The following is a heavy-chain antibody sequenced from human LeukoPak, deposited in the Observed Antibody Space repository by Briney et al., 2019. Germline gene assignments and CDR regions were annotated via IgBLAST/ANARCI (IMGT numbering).Heavy chain of an antibody. CDR3: ARHRSGGSQDDAFDI. CDR1: EFTFSTYW. Sequence: GGSLRLSCEASEFTFSTYWMSWVRQAPGKGLEWVADIKQDGSEKYYVDSVKGRFTISRQNAKNSLFLQMNSLRAEDTAVYYCARHRSGGSQDDAFDIWGQGTMVTVSS. V-gene: IGHV3-7*01. CDR2: IKQDGSEK. J-gene: IGHJ3*02. D-gene: IGHD2-15*01.